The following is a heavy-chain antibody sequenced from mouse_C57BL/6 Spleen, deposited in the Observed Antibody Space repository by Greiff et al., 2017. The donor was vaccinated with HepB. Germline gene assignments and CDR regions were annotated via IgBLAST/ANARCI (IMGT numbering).Heavy chain of an antibody. CDR3: ARHGDYGTFFDY. CDR2: ISGGGGNT. CDR1: GFTFSSYT. J-gene: IGHJ2*01. Sequence: EVKLEESGGGLVKPGGSLKLSCAASGFTFSSYTMSWVRQTPEKRLEWVATISGGGGNTYYPDSVKGRFTISRDNAKNTLYLQMSSLRSEDTALYYCARHGDYGTFFDYWGQGTTLTVSS. D-gene: IGHD1-1*01. V-gene: IGHV5-9*01.